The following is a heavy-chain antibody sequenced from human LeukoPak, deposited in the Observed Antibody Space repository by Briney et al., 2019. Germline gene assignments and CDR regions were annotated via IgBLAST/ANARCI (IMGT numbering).Heavy chain of an antibody. Sequence: PGGSLRLSCAASGFTFSSYWMNWARQAPGKGLEWVASINHNGNVNYYVDSVKGRFTISRDNAKNSLHLQMSNLRAEGTAVYFCARGGGLDVWGQGATVTVSS. CDR2: INHNGNVN. CDR1: GFTFSSYW. V-gene: IGHV3-7*03. CDR3: ARGGGLDV. D-gene: IGHD3-16*01. J-gene: IGHJ6*02.